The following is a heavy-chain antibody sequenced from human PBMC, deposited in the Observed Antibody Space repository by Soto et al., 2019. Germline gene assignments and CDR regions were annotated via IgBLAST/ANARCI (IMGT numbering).Heavy chain of an antibody. D-gene: IGHD6-19*01. CDR1: GGTFSSYA. Sequence: SVKVSCKASGGTFSSYAISWVRQAPGQGLEWMGGIIPIFGTANYAQKFQGRVTITADESTSTAYMELSSLRSEDTAVYYCARSHSSGLQDYYYYYGMDVWGQGTTVTVSS. CDR2: IIPIFGTA. V-gene: IGHV1-69*13. J-gene: IGHJ6*02. CDR3: ARSHSSGLQDYYYYYGMDV.